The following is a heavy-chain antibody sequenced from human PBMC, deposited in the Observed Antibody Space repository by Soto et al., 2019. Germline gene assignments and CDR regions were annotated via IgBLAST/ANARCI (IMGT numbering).Heavy chain of an antibody. D-gene: IGHD1-7*01. CDR2: MNPNSGNT. CDR3: ARARITGTTRAFDI. V-gene: IGHV1-8*02. Sequence: ASVKVSCKASGYTFTSYDINWVRQATGQGLEWMGWMNPNSGNTGYAQKFQGRVTMTRNTSKSTAYMELSSLRSEDTAVYYCARARITGTTRAFDIWGQGTMVTVSS. CDR1: GYTFTSYD. J-gene: IGHJ3*02.